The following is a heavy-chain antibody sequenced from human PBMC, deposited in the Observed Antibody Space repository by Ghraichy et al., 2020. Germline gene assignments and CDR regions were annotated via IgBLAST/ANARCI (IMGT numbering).Heavy chain of an antibody. J-gene: IGHJ4*02. CDR2: VNRDGSEK. V-gene: IGHV3-7*01. CDR1: GFTFSSYW. CDR3: ARDPYGDYKYGGTDY. Sequence: GGSLRLSCEVSGFTFSSYWMTWVRQAPGKGLEWVANVNRDGSEKNYVGSVKGRFTISRDNAKNSVSLEMNSLRVGDTAVYYCARDPYGDYKYGGTDYWGQGTLVTVSS. D-gene: IGHD4-17*01.